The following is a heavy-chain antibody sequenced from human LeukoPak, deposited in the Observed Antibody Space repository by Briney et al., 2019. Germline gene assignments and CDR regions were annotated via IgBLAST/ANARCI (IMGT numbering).Heavy chain of an antibody. J-gene: IGHJ3*02. Sequence: GGSLRLSCAASGFTVSSNYMSWVRQAPGKGLEWVSVIYSGGSTYYADSVKGRFTISRDNSKNTLYLQMNSLRAEDTAVYYCAREVVAATVDAFDIWGQGTMVTVSS. V-gene: IGHV3-66*01. D-gene: IGHD2-15*01. CDR1: GFTVSSNY. CDR2: IYSGGST. CDR3: AREVVAATVDAFDI.